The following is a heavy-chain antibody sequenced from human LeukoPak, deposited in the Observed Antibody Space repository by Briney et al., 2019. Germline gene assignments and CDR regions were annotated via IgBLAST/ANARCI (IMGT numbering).Heavy chain of an antibody. CDR3: ATGIRTVTIDY. CDR1: GFTVSSNY. V-gene: IGHV3-66*01. Sequence: PGGSLRLSCAASGFTVSSNYMSWVRQAPGKGLEWVSVIYSGGSTYYADSVKGRFTISRDNSKNTLYLQMNSLRAEDTAVYYCATGIRTVTIDYWGQGTLVTVSS. D-gene: IGHD4-17*01. J-gene: IGHJ4*02. CDR2: IYSGGST.